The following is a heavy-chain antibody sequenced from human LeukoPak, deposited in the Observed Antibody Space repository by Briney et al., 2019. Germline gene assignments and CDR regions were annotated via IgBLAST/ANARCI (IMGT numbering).Heavy chain of an antibody. CDR1: GFTFSSFG. Sequence: PGGSLRLSCAASGFTFSSFGMHWVRQAPGRGLEWVSLISYDGSDKFYADSVAGRFTISRDKSKNTLYLQMNSLRVEDTAVYYCAKSHGYSYGFDYWGQGTLVTVSS. CDR3: AKSHGYSYGFDY. CDR2: ISYDGSDK. J-gene: IGHJ4*02. D-gene: IGHD5-18*01. V-gene: IGHV3-30*18.